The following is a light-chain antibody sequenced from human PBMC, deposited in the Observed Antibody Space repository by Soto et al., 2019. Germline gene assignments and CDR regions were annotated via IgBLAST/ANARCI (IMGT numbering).Light chain of an antibody. J-gene: IGKJ2*01. Sequence: EIVLTQSPVTLSLSPGETATLSCGASQNVRTYVAWYQKKPGLAPRLLIYDTSSRATGIPDRFSDSGSGTDFTLTISRLEPEDFVMYYCQQYENSPYTFGQGTKVELK. CDR3: QQYENSPYT. V-gene: IGKV3D-20*01. CDR1: QNVRTY. CDR2: DTS.